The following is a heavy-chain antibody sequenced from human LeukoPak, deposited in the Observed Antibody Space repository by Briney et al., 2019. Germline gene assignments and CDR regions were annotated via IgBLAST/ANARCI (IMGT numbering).Heavy chain of an antibody. J-gene: IGHJ4*02. D-gene: IGHD3-3*01. V-gene: IGHV4-34*01. CDR3: ARDPSGYYPYFDY. Sequence: SETLSLTCAVYGGSFSGYYWSWICQPPGKGLEWIGEINHSGSTNYNPSLKSRVTISVDTSKNQFSLKLSSVTAADTAVYYCARDPSGYYPYFDYWAREPWSPSPQ. CDR1: GGSFSGYY. CDR2: INHSGST.